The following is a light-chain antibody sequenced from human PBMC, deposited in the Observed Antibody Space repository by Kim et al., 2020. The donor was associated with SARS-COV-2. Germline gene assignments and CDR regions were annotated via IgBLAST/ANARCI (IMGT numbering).Light chain of an antibody. J-gene: IGLJ3*02. V-gene: IGLV1-44*01. Sequence: GQRVTISCSRSTSNIGTNPVNWYQHLPGTAPKLLIYTNNLRPSGVPDRFSASKSGTSASLAISGLQSEDEADYYCATRDDSLNGPVFGGGTQLTVL. CDR1: TSNIGTNP. CDR2: TNN. CDR3: ATRDDSLNGPV.